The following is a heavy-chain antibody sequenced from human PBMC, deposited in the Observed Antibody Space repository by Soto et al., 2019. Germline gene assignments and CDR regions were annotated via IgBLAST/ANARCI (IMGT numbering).Heavy chain of an antibody. CDR1: GGSINSADYY. CDR3: ARAIVVTIGGMDV. Sequence: ASETLSLTCTVSGGSINSADYYWSWVRQPPGKGLEWIGYIYYSGSTFVNPSLKSRVTISKDMSRNQFSLRLNSMTAADTAVYYCARAIVVTIGGMDVWGHGTTVTVSS. J-gene: IGHJ6*02. D-gene: IGHD5-12*01. CDR2: IYYSGST. V-gene: IGHV4-30-4*01.